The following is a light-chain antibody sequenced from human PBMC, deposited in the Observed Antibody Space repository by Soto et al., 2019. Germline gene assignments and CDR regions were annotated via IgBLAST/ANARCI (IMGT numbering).Light chain of an antibody. CDR3: QQYYDWPTIT. V-gene: IGKV3-15*01. CDR2: GAS. J-gene: IGKJ5*01. CDR1: ENVGSN. Sequence: EIVMTQSPATLSVPPGDRATLSCRASENVGSNLAWYQQIPGQAPRLLISGASIRAADIPARFSGSGSGTEFTLTISTLQSEDFAVYYCQQYYDWPTITFGQGTRLE.